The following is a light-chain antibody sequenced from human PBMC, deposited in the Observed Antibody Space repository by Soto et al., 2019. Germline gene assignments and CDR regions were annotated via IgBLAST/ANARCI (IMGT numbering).Light chain of an antibody. J-gene: IGLJ2*01. V-gene: IGLV4-69*01. CDR3: LTCGTGIQG. Sequence: QSVLTQSPSASASLGASVKLTCTLSSGHSSYAIAWHQQQPDKGPRYLMKLNSDGSHSKGDGIPDRLSGSSSGAERSLTISSLPSEDEADYDCLTCGTGIQGFGGWTKLTVL. CDR1: SGHSSYA. CDR2: LNSDGSH.